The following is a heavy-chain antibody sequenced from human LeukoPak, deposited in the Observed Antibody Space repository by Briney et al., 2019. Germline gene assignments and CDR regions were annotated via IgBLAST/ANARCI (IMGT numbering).Heavy chain of an antibody. CDR2: IYSGGST. CDR3: ARDSSSWRQDFDY. J-gene: IGHJ4*02. D-gene: IGHD6-13*01. CDR1: GFTVSSNY. Sequence: PGGSLRLSCAASGFTVSSNYMSWVRQAPGKGLEWVSVIYSGGSTYYADSVKGRFTISSDNSKNTLYLQMNSLRAEDTAVYYCARDSSSWRQDFDYWGQGTLVTVSS. V-gene: IGHV3-66*02.